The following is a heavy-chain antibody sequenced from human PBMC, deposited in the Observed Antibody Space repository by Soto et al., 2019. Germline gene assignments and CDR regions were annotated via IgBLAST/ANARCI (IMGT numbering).Heavy chain of an antibody. Sequence: PGGSLRLSCAASGFTFNTYGMHWVRQAPGKGLEWVSVIWYDGSNIHYADSVKGRFTISRDNSKNTLYLQMNSLRAEDTAVYYCARDDGCGIDVWGQGTTVTVSS. CDR3: ARDDGCGIDV. V-gene: IGHV3-33*01. CDR1: GFTFNTYG. CDR2: IWYDGSNI. D-gene: IGHD6-19*01. J-gene: IGHJ6*02.